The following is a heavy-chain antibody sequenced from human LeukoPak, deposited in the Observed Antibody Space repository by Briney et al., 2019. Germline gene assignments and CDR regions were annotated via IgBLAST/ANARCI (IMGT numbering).Heavy chain of an antibody. J-gene: IGHJ4*02. CDR1: GGSISSYY. CDR3: ARGYSSGRSPSPYYFDY. D-gene: IGHD6-19*01. V-gene: IGHV4-59*01. Sequence: SETLSLTCTVSGGSISSYYWSWIRQPPGKGLEWIGYIYYSGSTNYNPSLKSRVTISVDTSKNQFSLKLSSVTAADTAVYYCARGYSSGRSPSPYYFDYWGQGTLVTVSS. CDR2: IYYSGST.